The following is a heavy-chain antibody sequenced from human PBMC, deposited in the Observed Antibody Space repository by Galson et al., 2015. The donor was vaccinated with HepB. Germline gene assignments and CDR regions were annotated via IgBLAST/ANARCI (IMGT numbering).Heavy chain of an antibody. Sequence: SLRLSCAASGFTFSSYGMHWVRQAPGKGLEWVAVIWYDGSNKYYADSVKGRFTISRDNSKNTLYLQMNSLRAEDTAVYYCARDPDGGRLPQIDYWGQGTLVTVSS. V-gene: IGHV3-33*01. CDR3: ARDPDGGRLPQIDY. J-gene: IGHJ4*02. D-gene: IGHD5-12*01. CDR1: GFTFSSYG. CDR2: IWYDGSNK.